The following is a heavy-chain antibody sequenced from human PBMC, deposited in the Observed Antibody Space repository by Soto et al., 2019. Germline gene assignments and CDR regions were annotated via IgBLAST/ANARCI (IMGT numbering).Heavy chain of an antibody. CDR1: GFTFSSYA. CDR3: AGGVTTRMSLYYYYGMDV. D-gene: IGHD4-17*01. CDR2: ISYDGSNK. Sequence: GGSLRLSCAASGFTFSSYAMHWVRQAPGKGLEWVAVISYDGSNKYYADSVKGRFTISRDNSKNTLYLQMNSLRAEDTAVYYCAGGVTTRMSLYYYYGMDVWGQGTTVTVSS. V-gene: IGHV3-30-3*01. J-gene: IGHJ6*02.